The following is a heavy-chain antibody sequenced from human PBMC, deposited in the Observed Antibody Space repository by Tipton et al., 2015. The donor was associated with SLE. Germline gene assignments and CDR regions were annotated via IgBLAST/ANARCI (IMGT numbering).Heavy chain of an antibody. Sequence: TLSLTCSVSGVSIRTHYWSWIRQSPGKGLEWIVYTYNNDRTKYNPSLPSRVTVSVDTSENQFSLKLSSVTAADTAVYYCARTSRRQRAAFDIWGQGTMVTVSS. J-gene: IGHJ3*02. CDR2: TYNNDRT. V-gene: IGHV4-59*08. CDR1: GVSIRTHY. CDR3: ARTSRRQRAAFDI. D-gene: IGHD6-25*01.